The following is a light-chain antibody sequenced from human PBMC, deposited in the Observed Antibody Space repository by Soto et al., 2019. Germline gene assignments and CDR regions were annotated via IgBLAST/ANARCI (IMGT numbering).Light chain of an antibody. CDR2: AAS. CDR3: QQSYKTPFT. J-gene: IGKJ3*01. CDR1: QNISKY. V-gene: IGKV1-39*01. Sequence: DIQMTQSPSSLSASVGDRVTITCRASQNISKYLNWYQRKPGKAPKLLIYAASTLQSGVPSRFSGSESGTEFTLTISSLQPEDFGDYICQQSYKTPFTFGPGTKGEIK.